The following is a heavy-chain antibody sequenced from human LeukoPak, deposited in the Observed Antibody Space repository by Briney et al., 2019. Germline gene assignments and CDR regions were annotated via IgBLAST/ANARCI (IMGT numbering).Heavy chain of an antibody. D-gene: IGHD6-6*01. Sequence: SESMSLTCTVSGGSVSGYYWSWIRQPPGKGLEWIGYIYYSGSTNYNPSLKSRVTISVDTSENQFSLKLTSVTAADTAVYYCARDREYSSSGLVWFDPWGHGILVTVSS. J-gene: IGHJ5*02. CDR3: ARDREYSSSGLVWFDP. V-gene: IGHV4-59*02. CDR2: IYYSGST. CDR1: GGSVSGYY.